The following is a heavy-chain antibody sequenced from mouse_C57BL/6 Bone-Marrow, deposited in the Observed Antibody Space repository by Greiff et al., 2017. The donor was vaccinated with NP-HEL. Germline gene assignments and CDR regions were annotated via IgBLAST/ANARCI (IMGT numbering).Heavy chain of an antibody. CDR2: IYPSDSET. CDR1: GYTFTSYW. Sequence: QVQLKESGAELVRPGSSVKLSCKASGYTFTSYWMDWVKQRPGQGLEWIGNIYPSDSETHYNQKFKDKATLTVDKSSSTAYMQLSSLTSEDSAVYYCARTQITTVVATDYWGQGTTLTVSS. V-gene: IGHV1-61*01. J-gene: IGHJ2*01. CDR3: ARTQITTVVATDY. D-gene: IGHD1-1*01.